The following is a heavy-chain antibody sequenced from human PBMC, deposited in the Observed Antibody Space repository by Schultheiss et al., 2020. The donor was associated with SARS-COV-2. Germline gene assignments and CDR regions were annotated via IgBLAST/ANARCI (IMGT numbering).Heavy chain of an antibody. CDR3: ARGKSGSYQPGDY. J-gene: IGHJ4*02. V-gene: IGHV3-9*01. Sequence: SLKISCAASGFTFDDYAMHWVRQAPGKGLEWVSGISCNSGSIGYADSVKGRFTISRDNAKNSLYLQMNSLRAEDTAVYYCARGKSGSYQPGDYWGQGTLVTVSS. CDR1: GFTFDDYA. D-gene: IGHD1-26*01. CDR2: ISCNSGSI.